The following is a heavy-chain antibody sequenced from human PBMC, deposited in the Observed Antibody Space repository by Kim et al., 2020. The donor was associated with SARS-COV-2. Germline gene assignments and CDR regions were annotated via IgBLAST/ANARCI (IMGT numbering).Heavy chain of an antibody. D-gene: IGHD2-15*01. CDR2: ISGSGGST. CDR1: GFTFSSYA. V-gene: IGHV3-23*01. J-gene: IGHJ6*02. CDR3: AKSLGYCSGGSCQGDYYGMDV. Sequence: GGSLRLSCAASGFTFSSYAMSWVRQAPGKGLEWVSAISGSGGSTYYADSVKGRFTISRDNSKNTLYLQMNSLRAEDTAVYYCAKSLGYCSGGSCQGDYYGMDVWGQGTTVTVSS.